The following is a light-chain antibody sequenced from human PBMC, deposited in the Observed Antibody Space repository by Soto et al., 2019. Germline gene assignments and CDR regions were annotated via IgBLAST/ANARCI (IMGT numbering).Light chain of an antibody. CDR2: AAS. V-gene: IGKV1-27*01. Sequence: DIQMTQSPSSLSASVGDRVTITCRASQDIGNSLAWYQQKPGKVPKVLIYAASILQSGVPARFSGSGSGTDFTLTISSLQPEDVATYYCQKYNSAPLTFGGGTKVEI. J-gene: IGKJ4*01. CDR1: QDIGNS. CDR3: QKYNSAPLT.